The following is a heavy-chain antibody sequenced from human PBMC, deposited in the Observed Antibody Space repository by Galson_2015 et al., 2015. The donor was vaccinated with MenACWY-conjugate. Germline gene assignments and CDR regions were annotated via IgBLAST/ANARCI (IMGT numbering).Heavy chain of an antibody. J-gene: IGHJ4*02. V-gene: IGHV6-1*01. D-gene: IGHD2-15*01. CDR3: ARAGVADWVPPYFDY. Sequence: CAISGDSVSSNSAAWNWIRQSPSRGLEWLGRTYYKSKWYNDYAVSVKSRITINPDTSKNQFSLQLNSVTPEDTAVYYCARAGVADWVPPYFDYWGRGTLVTVSS. CDR1: GDSVSSNSAA. CDR2: TYYKSKWYN.